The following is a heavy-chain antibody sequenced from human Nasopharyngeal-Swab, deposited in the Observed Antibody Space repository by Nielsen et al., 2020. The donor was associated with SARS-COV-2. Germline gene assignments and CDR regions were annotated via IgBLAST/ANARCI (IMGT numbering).Heavy chain of an antibody. CDR1: GGSFSANY. Sequence: SETPSLTCAVSGGSFSANYWGWIRQPPRKGLEWIGEINHSGSTNYNPSLKSRVTISVDTSKSQFSLKLTSVTAADTSVYYCARGLSGVVPAPILGLGPYYYFYYMDVWGKGTTVTVSS. J-gene: IGHJ6*03. CDR2: INHSGST. D-gene: IGHD2-2*01. CDR3: ARGLSGVVPAPILGLGPYYYFYYMDV. V-gene: IGHV4-34*01.